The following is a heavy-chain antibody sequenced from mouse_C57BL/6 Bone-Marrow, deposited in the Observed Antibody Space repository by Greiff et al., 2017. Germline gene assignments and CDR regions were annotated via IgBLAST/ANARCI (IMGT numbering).Heavy chain of an antibody. D-gene: IGHD1-1*01. CDR3: ARDGSSAGFAY. J-gene: IGHJ3*01. Sequence: QVQLQQSGPELVKPGASVKISCKASGYAFSSSWMNWVKQRPGKGLEWIGRIYPGDGDTNYNGKFKGKATLTADKSSSTAYMQLSSLTSEDSAVYFCARDGSSAGFAYWGQGTLVTVSA. CDR1: GYAFSSSW. CDR2: IYPGDGDT. V-gene: IGHV1-82*01.